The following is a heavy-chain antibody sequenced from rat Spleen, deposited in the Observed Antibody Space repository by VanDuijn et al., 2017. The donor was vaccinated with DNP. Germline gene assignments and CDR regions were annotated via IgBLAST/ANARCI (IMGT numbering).Heavy chain of an antibody. CDR1: GFSLTTYG. Sequence: QVQLIESGPGLVQPSQTLSLTCTVSGFSLTTYGVTWVRQPPGKGLEWIGAISNGGSTYYESSLKSRLSISRDTSKSQVFLKMNSLQTEDTAIYFCTRGRYAVDYWCQGVMVIVSS. D-gene: IGHD1-5*01. CDR3: TRGRYAVDY. CDR2: ISNGGST. J-gene: IGHJ2*01. V-gene: IGHV2S12*01.